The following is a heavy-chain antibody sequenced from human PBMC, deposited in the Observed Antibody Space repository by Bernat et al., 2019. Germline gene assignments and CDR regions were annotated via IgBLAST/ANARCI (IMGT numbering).Heavy chain of an antibody. V-gene: IGHV3-23*01. J-gene: IGHJ4*02. Sequence: EVQLLESGGGLVQPGGSLRLSCAASGFTFSSYAMSWVRQAPGKGREWVSAISGSGGSTSYADSVKGRFTISRDNSKNTLYLQMNSLRAEDTAVYYCAKALYYDFWSGHFDYWGQGTLVTVSS. D-gene: IGHD3-3*01. CDR3: AKALYYDFWSGHFDY. CDR1: GFTFSSYA. CDR2: ISGSGGST.